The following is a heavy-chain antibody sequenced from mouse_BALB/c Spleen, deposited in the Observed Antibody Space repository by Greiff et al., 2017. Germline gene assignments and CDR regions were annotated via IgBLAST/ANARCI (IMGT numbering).Heavy chain of an antibody. CDR1: GYTFTSYW. CDR2: IYPGSGST. J-gene: IGHJ3*01. V-gene: IGHV1S22*01. Sequence: LQQPGSELVRPGASVKLSCKASGYTFTSYWMHWVKQRPGQGLEWIGNIYPGSGSTNYDEKFKSKATLTVDTSSSTAYMQLSSLTSEDSAVYYCTRGTTVQIAYWGQGTLVTVSA. CDR3: TRGTTVQIAY. D-gene: IGHD1-1*01.